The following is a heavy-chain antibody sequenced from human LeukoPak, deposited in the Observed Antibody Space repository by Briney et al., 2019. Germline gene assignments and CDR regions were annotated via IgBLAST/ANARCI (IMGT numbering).Heavy chain of an antibody. CDR1: GFTFSSYS. J-gene: IGHJ4*02. V-gene: IGHV3-21*01. CDR3: ARDERVAATKNFDY. Sequence: GGSLRLSCAASGFTFSSYSMNWVRQAPGKGLEWVSSISSSSSYIYYADSVKGRFTISRDNAKNSLYLQMNSLRAEDTAVYYCARDERVAATKNFDYWGQGTLVTVSS. D-gene: IGHD1-26*01. CDR2: ISSSSSYI.